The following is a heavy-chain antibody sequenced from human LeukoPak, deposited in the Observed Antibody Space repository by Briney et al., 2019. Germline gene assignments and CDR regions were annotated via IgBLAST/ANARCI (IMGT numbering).Heavy chain of an antibody. CDR2: SSAYNGNT. CDR1: GYAFTSYG. V-gene: IGHV1-18*01. Sequence: GSSVKLSCKASGYAFTSYGISWVRQGPGQGLEWMWGSSAYNGNTNYAKRVQCRVTMTTDTSTRTAYMELRSMRSDDTAVYYCARDVDTCMAYYFDCWGQGTLVTVSS. J-gene: IGHJ4*02. CDR3: ARDVDTCMAYYFDC. D-gene: IGHD5-18*01.